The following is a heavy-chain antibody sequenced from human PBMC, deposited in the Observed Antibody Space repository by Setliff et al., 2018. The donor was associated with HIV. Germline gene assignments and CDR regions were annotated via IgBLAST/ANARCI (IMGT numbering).Heavy chain of an antibody. J-gene: IGHJ4*02. CDR1: GYIFTNYG. Sequence: ASVKVSCKASGYIFTNYGISWVRQAPGQGLQWMGWISGDNGRTDYAQNFQGRVTMTTDTSTNTAYMELRSLTSDDTAVYYCAGDPPTYDSSGYSFDSWGQGTLVTSPQ. CDR3: AGDPPTYDSSGYSFDS. V-gene: IGHV1-18*01. D-gene: IGHD3-22*01. CDR2: ISGDNGRT.